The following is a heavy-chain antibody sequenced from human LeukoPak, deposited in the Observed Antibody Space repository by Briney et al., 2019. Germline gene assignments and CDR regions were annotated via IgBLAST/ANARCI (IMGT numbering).Heavy chain of an antibody. CDR3: ARDRSSSWSFDS. CDR1: GFTFSTYW. J-gene: IGHJ4*01. CDR2: INSDGSTS. Sequence: GGSLRLSCAASGFTFSTYWMHWVRQAPGKGRLWVSRINSDGSTSSYADSVKGRFTISRDNAKNTLYLQMNSLRVDDTAVYYCARDRSSSWSFDSWGQGTLVTVSS. D-gene: IGHD6-13*01. V-gene: IGHV3-74*01.